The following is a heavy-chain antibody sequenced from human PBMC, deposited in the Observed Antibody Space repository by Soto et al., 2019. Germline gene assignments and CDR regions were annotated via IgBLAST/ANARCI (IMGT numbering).Heavy chain of an antibody. CDR1: GFTFSSYS. CDR2: ISSSSSYI. CDR3: ASASAVVPYFDY. D-gene: IGHD6-19*01. Sequence: GGSLRLSCAASGFTFSSYSMNWVRQAPGKGLEWVSSISSSSSYIYYADSVKGRFTISRDNAKNSLYLQMNSLRAEDTAVYYCASASAVVPYFDYWGQGTLVTVSS. V-gene: IGHV3-21*01. J-gene: IGHJ4*02.